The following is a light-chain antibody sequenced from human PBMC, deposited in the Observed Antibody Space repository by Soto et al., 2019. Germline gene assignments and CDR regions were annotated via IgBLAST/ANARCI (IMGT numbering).Light chain of an antibody. CDR2: DAS. J-gene: IGKJ3*01. CDR1: QSVNSH. CDR3: QQYGSSST. Sequence: EIVLTQSPATLSLSPGKRATLSCRASQSVNSHLAWYQQKPGQAPRLLVYDASSRATGIPDRFSGSGSGTDFTLTISRLEPEDFAVYYCQQYGSSSTFGPGTKVDIK. V-gene: IGKV3-20*01.